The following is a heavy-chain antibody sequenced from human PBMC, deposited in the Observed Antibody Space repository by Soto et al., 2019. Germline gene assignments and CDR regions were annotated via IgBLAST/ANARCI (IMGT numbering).Heavy chain of an antibody. CDR1: GYRFTSYW. CDR2: IDPSDSYT. V-gene: IGHV5-10-1*01. CDR3: ARGSSSWYLNEYMLV. Sequence: GESLKISCKGSGYRFTSYWISWVRQMPGKGLEWMGRIDPSDSYTIYSASFQGHVTISADKSISTAYLQWSSLKASDTAMYYCARGSSSWYLNEYMLVWGPGPLVTVS. J-gene: IGHJ6*02. D-gene: IGHD6-13*01.